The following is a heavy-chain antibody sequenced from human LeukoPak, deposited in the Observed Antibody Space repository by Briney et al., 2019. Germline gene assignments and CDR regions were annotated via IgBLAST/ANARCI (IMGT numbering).Heavy chain of an antibody. D-gene: IGHD3-9*01. CDR3: AADTTIFSYYYGMDV. J-gene: IGHJ6*02. CDR1: GVTFTSSA. Sequence: SVKVSCKASGVTFTSSAMQWVRQARGQRLEWIGWIVVGSGNTNYAQKFQERVTITRDMSTSTAYMELSSLRSEDTAVYYCAADTTIFSYYYGMDVWGQGTTVTVSS. V-gene: IGHV1-58*02. CDR2: IVVGSGNT.